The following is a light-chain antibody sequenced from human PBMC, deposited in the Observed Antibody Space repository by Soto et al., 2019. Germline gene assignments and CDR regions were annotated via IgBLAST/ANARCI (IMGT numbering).Light chain of an antibody. J-gene: IGKJ4*01. Sequence: ESVLTQSPATLSLSPGERATVSCRASQSVSRYLAWYQQKPGQAPRLLIYDASNRATGIPARFSGSGSGTDFTLTISSLEPEDFAVYYCQQRSNWPPKLTFGGGTKVDIK. CDR1: QSVSRY. CDR2: DAS. CDR3: QQRSNWPPKLT. V-gene: IGKV3-11*01.